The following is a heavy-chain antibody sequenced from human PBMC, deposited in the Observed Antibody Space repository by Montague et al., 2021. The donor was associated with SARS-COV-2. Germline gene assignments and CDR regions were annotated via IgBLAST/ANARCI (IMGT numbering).Heavy chain of an antibody. CDR1: GVSVSNPYYH. CDR2: IDYGGSP. Sequence: SETLSLTCTVSGVSVSNPYYHWSWIRQPPGKGLEWIWYIDYGGSPNYSPSLYSRVTISLDTSKNQLSLRLTSATAANTAVYYCATYSQVGSVRGYWGQGILVTVSS. CDR3: ATYSQVGSVRGY. D-gene: IGHD3-10*01. V-gene: IGHV4-61*01. J-gene: IGHJ4*02.